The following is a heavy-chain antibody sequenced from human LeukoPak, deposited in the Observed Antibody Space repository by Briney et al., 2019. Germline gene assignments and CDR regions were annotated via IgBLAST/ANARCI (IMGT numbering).Heavy chain of an antibody. CDR3: ARGSRTGSYYLYDFDY. Sequence: PGGSLRLSCAASGFTFSSYSMNWVRQAPGKGLEWVSYISSSSSTIYYADSVKGRFTISRDNAKNSVFLQMNGLKVEDTAVYYCARGSRTGSYYLYDFDYWGQGTLVTVSS. J-gene: IGHJ4*02. CDR2: ISSSSSTI. V-gene: IGHV3-48*04. D-gene: IGHD1-26*01. CDR1: GFTFSSYS.